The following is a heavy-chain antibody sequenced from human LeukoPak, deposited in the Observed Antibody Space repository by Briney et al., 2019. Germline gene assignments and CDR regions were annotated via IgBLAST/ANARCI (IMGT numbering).Heavy chain of an antibody. Sequence: GASAKVSCTASGGTFSSYAISWVRQAPGQGLEWMGRIIPILGIANYAQKFQGRVTITADKSTSTAYMELSILRSQDTAAYYCRSRWDTAMVKNNSYSYVMDFGGQGTRSPSP. D-gene: IGHD5-18*01. V-gene: IGHV1-69*04. CDR3: RSRWDTAMVKNNSYSYVMDF. CDR2: IIPILGIA. CDR1: GGTFSSYA. J-gene: IGHJ6*02.